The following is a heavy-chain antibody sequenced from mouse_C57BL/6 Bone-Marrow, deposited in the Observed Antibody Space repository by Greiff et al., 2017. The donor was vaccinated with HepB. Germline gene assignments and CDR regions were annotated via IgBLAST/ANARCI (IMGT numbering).Heavy chain of an antibody. CDR1: GFSFNTYA. D-gene: IGHD1-1*01. CDR2: IRSKSNNYAT. CDR3: VTGLFITTVVALDY. Sequence: EVKLVESGGGLVQPKGSLKLSCAASGFSFNTYAMNWVRQAPGKGLEWVARIRSKSNNYATYYADSVKDRFTISRDDSESMLYLQMNNLKTEDTAMYYCVTGLFITTVVALDYWGQGTTLTVSS. V-gene: IGHV10-1*01. J-gene: IGHJ2*01.